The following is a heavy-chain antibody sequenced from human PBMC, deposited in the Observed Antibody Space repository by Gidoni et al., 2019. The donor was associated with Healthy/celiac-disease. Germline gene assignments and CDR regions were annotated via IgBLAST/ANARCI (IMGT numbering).Heavy chain of an antibody. CDR1: GFTFSSYA. Sequence: EVQLLESGGGLVQPGGSLRLSFAASGFTFSSYAMSWVRQAPGKGLEWVSAISGSGGSTYYADSVKGRFTISRDNSKNTLYLQRNSLRAEDTAVYYCAFEGMATMRSFDYWGQGTLVTVSS. V-gene: IGHV3-23*01. D-gene: IGHD5-12*01. CDR3: AFEGMATMRSFDY. CDR2: ISGSGGST. J-gene: IGHJ4*02.